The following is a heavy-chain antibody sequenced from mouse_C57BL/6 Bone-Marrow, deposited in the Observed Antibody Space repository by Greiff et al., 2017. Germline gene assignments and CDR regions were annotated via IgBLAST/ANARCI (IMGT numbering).Heavy chain of an antibody. CDR2: ISYDGSN. J-gene: IGHJ1*03. D-gene: IGHD1-1*01. Sequence: EVQLVESGPGLVKPSQSLSLTCSVTGYSITSGYYWNWIRQFPGNKLEWMGYISYDGSNNYNPSLKNRISITRDTSKNQFFLKLNDVTTEDTATYYCGRIPTTVVATGYFDVWGTGTTVTVSS. CDR3: GRIPTTVVATGYFDV. V-gene: IGHV3-6*01. CDR1: GYSITSGYY.